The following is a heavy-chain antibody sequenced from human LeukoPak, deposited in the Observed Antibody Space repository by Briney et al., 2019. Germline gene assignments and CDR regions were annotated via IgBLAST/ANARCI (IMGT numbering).Heavy chain of an antibody. V-gene: IGHV3-30*19. Sequence: PGGSLRLSCAASGFTFSSYGMHWVRQAPGKGLEWVAVISYDGSNKYYADSVKGRFTISRDNSKNTLYLQMNSLRAEDTAVYYCARGVELQDPSSWYSGGFDPWGQGTLVTVSS. J-gene: IGHJ5*02. CDR2: ISYDGSNK. CDR3: ARGVELQDPSSWYSGGFDP. D-gene: IGHD6-13*01. CDR1: GFTFSSYG.